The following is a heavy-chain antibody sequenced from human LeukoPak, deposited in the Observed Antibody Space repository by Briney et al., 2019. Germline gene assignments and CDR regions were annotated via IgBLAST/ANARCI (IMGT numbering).Heavy chain of an antibody. Sequence: PSETLSLTSPPSGGSISSYYWSWVRQPPGKGPEWIGYIYYSGSTNYNPSLKSRVTISVDTSKNQFSLKLSSVTAADTAVYYCARKDGYYYIDAFDIWGQGTMVTVSS. CDR1: GGSISSYY. CDR2: IYYSGST. J-gene: IGHJ3*02. CDR3: ARKDGYYYIDAFDI. V-gene: IGHV4-59*01. D-gene: IGHD3-22*01.